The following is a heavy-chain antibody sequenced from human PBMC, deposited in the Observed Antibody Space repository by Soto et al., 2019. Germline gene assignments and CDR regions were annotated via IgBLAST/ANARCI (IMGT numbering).Heavy chain of an antibody. D-gene: IGHD6-19*01. CDR3: ARVWLVLYNSFDP. CDR2: IYYSGST. CDR1: GGSVSSGSYY. J-gene: IGHJ5*02. V-gene: IGHV4-61*01. Sequence: SETLALTCTVSGGSVSSGSYYWSWIRQPPGKGLEWIGYIYYSGSTNYNPSLKSRVTISVDTSKNQFSLKLSSVTAADTAVYYCARVWLVLYNSFDPSCQGPLVTLFS.